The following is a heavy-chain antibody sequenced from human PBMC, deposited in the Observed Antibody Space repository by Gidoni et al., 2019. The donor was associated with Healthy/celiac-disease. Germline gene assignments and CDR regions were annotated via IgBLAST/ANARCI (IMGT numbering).Heavy chain of an antibody. D-gene: IGHD4-17*01. CDR2: IYYSGST. CDR1: GGSISSSSYY. V-gene: IGHV4-39*02. CDR3: ARDYGDYVFGY. J-gene: IGHJ4*02. Sequence: QLQLQESGPGLVKPSETLSLTCTVSGGSISSSSYYWGWIRQPPGKGLEWIGSIYYSGSTYYNPSLKSRVTISVDTSKNQFSLKLSSVTAADTAVYYCARDYGDYVFGYWGQGTLVTVSS.